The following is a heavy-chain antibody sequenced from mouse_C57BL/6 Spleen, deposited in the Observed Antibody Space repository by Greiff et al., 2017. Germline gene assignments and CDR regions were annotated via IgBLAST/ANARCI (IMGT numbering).Heavy chain of an antibody. Sequence: VQLQQPGAELVKPGASVKLSCKASGYTFTSYWMHWVKQRPGQGLEWIGMIHPNSGSTNYNEKFKSKATLTVDKSSSTAYMQLSSLTSEDSAVYYCARDIYDYDWYFDVWGTGTTVTVSS. J-gene: IGHJ1*03. CDR2: IHPNSGST. D-gene: IGHD2-4*01. CDR3: ARDIYDYDWYFDV. V-gene: IGHV1-64*01. CDR1: GYTFTSYW.